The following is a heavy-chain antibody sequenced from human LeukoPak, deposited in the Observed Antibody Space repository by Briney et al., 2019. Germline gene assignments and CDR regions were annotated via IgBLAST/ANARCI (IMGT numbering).Heavy chain of an antibody. D-gene: IGHD6-13*01. CDR2: IKQDGSEK. CDR3: AREGSSGWYTSAFDI. J-gene: IGHJ3*02. CDR1: GFTFSSYW. V-gene: IGHV3-7*01. Sequence: GGSLRLSCAASGFTFSSYWMSWVRQAPGKGLEWVANIKQDGSEKYYVDSVKGRFTISRDNAKNSLYLQMNSLRAEDTAVYYCAREGSSGWYTSAFDIWGQGTLVAVSS.